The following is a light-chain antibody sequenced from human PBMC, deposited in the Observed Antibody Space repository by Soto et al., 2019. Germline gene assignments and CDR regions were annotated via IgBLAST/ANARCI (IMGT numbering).Light chain of an antibody. CDR1: SGDVGGYYY. CDR2: EVS. CDR3: SPYTAGATI. J-gene: IGLJ1*01. V-gene: IGLV2-14*01. Sequence: QSALTHPGSVCWSPGESIAIACTGTSGDVGGYYYVSWYQQLPGKAPKLMISEVSNRPSGVSNRFSGSKSGNTASLTISGLQADEEAHYYCSPYTAGATIFGTGTKVTXL.